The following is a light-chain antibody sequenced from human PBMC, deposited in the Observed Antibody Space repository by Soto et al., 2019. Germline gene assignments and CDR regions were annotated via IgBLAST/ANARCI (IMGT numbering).Light chain of an antibody. CDR1: GGDVGAYDF. CDR3: CSFAGTYTVV. Sequence: QSALTQPRSVSGSPGQSVTISCTGTGGDVGAYDFVSWYQQHPGKAPKLMIYDVSKRPSGVPDRFSGSKSGNTASLTISGLQADDEADYYCCSFAGTYTVVFGGGTKVTVL. V-gene: IGLV2-11*01. J-gene: IGLJ2*01. CDR2: DVS.